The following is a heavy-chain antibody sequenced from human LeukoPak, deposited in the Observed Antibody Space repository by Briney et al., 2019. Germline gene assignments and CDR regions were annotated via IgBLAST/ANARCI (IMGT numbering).Heavy chain of an antibody. CDR3: ARAFRLRYFDWLLYYY. J-gene: IGHJ4*02. D-gene: IGHD3-9*01. CDR2: ISYDGSNK. CDR1: GFTFSSYG. V-gene: IGHV3-30*03. Sequence: GGSLRLSCAASGFTFSSYGMHWVRQAPGKGLEWVAVISYDGSNKYYADSVKGRFTISRDNSKNTLYLQMNSLRAEDTAVYYCARAFRLRYFDWLLYYYWGQGTLVTVSS.